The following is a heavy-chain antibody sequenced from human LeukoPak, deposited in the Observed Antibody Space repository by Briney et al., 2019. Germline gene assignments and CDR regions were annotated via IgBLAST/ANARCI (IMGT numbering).Heavy chain of an antibody. CDR3: ARGGYSKSPPRWFDP. D-gene: IGHD5-18*01. CDR2: IYYSGST. V-gene: IGHV4-61*10. Sequence: SETLSLTCTVSGASVSSTTYYWSWIRQPAGKGLEWIGYIYYSGSTNYNPSPKSRVTISVDTSKNQFSLKLSSVTAADTAVYYCARGGYSKSPPRWFDPWGQGTLVTVSS. CDR1: GASVSSTTYY. J-gene: IGHJ5*02.